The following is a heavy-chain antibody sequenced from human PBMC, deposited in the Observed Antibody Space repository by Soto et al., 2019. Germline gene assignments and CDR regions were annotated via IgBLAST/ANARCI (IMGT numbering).Heavy chain of an antibody. Sequence: SETLSLTCTVSGGPIRGDYWSWIRQTPGKGLEWIGYVYDSGRTSYNPSLQSRVTLSEDTSNNRLSLTLRSVTAADTALYYCAKTAIAYGRVIVNFDYWGQGTLVTVSS. CDR3: AKTAIAYGRVIVNFDY. CDR2: VYDSGRT. V-gene: IGHV4-59*01. D-gene: IGHD3-16*02. J-gene: IGHJ4*02. CDR1: GGPIRGDY.